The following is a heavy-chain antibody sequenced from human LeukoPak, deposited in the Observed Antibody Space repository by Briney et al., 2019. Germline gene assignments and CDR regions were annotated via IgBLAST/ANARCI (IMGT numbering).Heavy chain of an antibody. Sequence: SETLSLTCTVSSDSISSYYWSWVRQPPGKELEWIGHIYNSGSTNYNPSLKSRVTISLDTSKNQFSLKLRSVTAADTAVYFCAKANRYTGGDRHFDYWGQGTLVTVSS. CDR1: SDSISSYY. J-gene: IGHJ4*02. V-gene: IGHV4-59*01. CDR3: AKANRYTGGDRHFDY. CDR2: IYNSGST. D-gene: IGHD1-14*01.